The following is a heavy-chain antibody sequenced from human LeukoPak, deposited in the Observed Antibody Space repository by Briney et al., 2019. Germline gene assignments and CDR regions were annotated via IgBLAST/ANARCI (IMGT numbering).Heavy chain of an antibody. CDR1: GFSFRKYS. CDR2: ITGREGNT. V-gene: IGHV3-23*01. D-gene: IGHD2-2*03. Sequence: PGGSLRLSCVASGFSFRKYSMSWVRQAPGQGLEWVSSITGREGNTYAADSVKGRFTISRDSSEDTLDLQMDILRAEDTAISSCATAIHYLDRWDAFDVWGRGTMVIVSS. J-gene: IGHJ3*01. CDR3: ATAIHYLDRWDAFDV.